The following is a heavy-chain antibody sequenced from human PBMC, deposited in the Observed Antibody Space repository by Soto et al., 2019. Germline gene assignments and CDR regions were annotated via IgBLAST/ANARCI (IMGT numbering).Heavy chain of an antibody. D-gene: IGHD4-17*01. Sequence: PSETLSLTCAVSGGSISSSNWWSWVRQPPGKGLEWIGEIYHSGSTYYNPPLKSRVTISVDKSKNQFSLKLSSVTAADTAVYYCARVWTTVTNWFHPWGQGTLVTVSS. CDR2: IYHSGST. V-gene: IGHV4-4*02. CDR1: GGSISSSNW. CDR3: ARVWTTVTNWFHP. J-gene: IGHJ5*02.